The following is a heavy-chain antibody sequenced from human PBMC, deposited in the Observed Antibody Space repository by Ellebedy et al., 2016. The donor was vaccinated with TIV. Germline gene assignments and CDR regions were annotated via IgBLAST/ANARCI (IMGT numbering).Heavy chain of an antibody. D-gene: IGHD6-13*01. CDR2: IWYDGSNK. J-gene: IGHJ4*02. CDR1: GFTFSSYG. CDR3: ARDFESGYRSSWFRMGYYFDY. Sequence: GGSLRLXXAASGFTFSSYGMHWVRQAPGKGLEWVAVIWYDGSNKYYADSVKGRFTISRDNSKNTLYLQMNSLRAEDTAVYYCARDFESGYRSSWFRMGYYFDYWGQGTLVTVSS. V-gene: IGHV3-33*01.